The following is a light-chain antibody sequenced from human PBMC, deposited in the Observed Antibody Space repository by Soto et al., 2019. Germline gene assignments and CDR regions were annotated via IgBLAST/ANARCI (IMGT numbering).Light chain of an antibody. J-gene: IGKJ5*01. CDR3: HQRSNWPPIT. V-gene: IGKV3-11*01. CDR2: DTF. Sequence: EIVLTQSPATLSLSTGERATLSCRASETIRGLLAWYQQRPRQPPRLLIYDTFNRATGIPARFSGSGFGTDFTLTISSLEPEDFAVYYCHQRSNWPPITFGQGTRLEI. CDR1: ETIRGL.